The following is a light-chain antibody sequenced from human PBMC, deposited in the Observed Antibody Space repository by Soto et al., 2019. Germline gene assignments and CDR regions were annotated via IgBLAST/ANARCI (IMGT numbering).Light chain of an antibody. CDR1: QSLGGS. Sequence: IVMTQSPATLSLSPGERATPSCRASQSLGGSLAWYQQKPGQAPRLPIYGASTRVTGIPARFSGSGSGTEFTLTISSLQSEDFAVYYCQQYKNGWTFGQGTKVDIK. J-gene: IGKJ1*01. V-gene: IGKV3-15*01. CDR2: GAS. CDR3: QQYKNGWT.